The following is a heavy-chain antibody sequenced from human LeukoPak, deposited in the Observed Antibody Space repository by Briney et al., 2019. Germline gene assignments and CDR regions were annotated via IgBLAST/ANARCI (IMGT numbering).Heavy chain of an antibody. CDR1: GFNFNYNG. D-gene: IGHD4-17*01. CDR2: ISYDGGNK. CDR3: AKDWGCDYGDDAGDF. Sequence: QAGGSLRLSCAVSGFNFNYNGMNGVRQAPRKGLEVVAFISYDGGNKYYAEHVEVRSTIIRDNSKKTLYLQMNNLRAEDTAVYFVAKDWGCDYGDDAGDFWGQGTLVTVSS. J-gene: IGHJ4*02. V-gene: IGHV3-30*18.